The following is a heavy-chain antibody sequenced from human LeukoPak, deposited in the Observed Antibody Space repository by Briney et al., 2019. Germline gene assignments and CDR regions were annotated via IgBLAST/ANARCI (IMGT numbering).Heavy chain of an antibody. CDR3: AKTSGGNY. Sequence: SGGSLRLSCAASGFTFSSYDMTWVRQAPGKGLEWVSGISSGGGSTYYADSVKGRFTISRDNSKDTLYLQMNSLRAEDTAVYYCAKTSGGNYWGQGTLVTVSS. J-gene: IGHJ4*02. V-gene: IGHV3-23*01. CDR1: GFTFSSYD. CDR2: ISSGGGST. D-gene: IGHD2-15*01.